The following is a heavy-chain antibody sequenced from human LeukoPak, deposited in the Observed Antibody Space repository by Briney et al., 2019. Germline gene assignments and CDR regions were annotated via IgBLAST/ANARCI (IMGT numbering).Heavy chain of an antibody. V-gene: IGHV3-23*01. CDR2: ISGSGGST. D-gene: IGHD6-13*01. CDR3: ARVHSSSWGGYFDY. J-gene: IGHJ4*02. CDR1: GFTFSSYA. Sequence: GGSLRLSCAASGFTFSSYAMSWVRQAPGKGLEWVSAISGSGGSTYYADSVKGRFTISRDNSKNTLYLQMNSLRAEDTAVYYCARVHSSSWGGYFDYWGQGTLVTVSS.